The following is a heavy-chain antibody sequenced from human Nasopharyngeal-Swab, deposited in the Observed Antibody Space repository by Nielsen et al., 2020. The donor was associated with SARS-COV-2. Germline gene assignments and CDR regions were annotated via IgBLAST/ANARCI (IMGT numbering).Heavy chain of an antibody. Sequence: GSLRLSCTVSGGSMSSSSYYWGWIRQPPGKGLEWIGYIYYSGSTNYNPSLKSRVTISVDTSKNQFSMKLSSVTAADTAVYYCARQRTHDYGDPRDHGGAFDIWGQGTMATVSS. J-gene: IGHJ3*02. D-gene: IGHD4-17*01. CDR3: ARQRTHDYGDPRDHGGAFDI. CDR1: GGSMSSSSYY. CDR2: IYYSGST. V-gene: IGHV4-61*05.